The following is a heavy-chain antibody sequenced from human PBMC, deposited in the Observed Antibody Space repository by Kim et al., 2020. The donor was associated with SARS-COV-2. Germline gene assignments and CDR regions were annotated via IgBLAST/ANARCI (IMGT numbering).Heavy chain of an antibody. D-gene: IGHD3-10*01. V-gene: IGHV3-30*04. CDR1: GFTFSSYA. CDR3: ARSTMVRGVIPSIYYYYYYGMGV. CDR2: ISYDGSNK. Sequence: GGSLRLSCAASGFTFSSYAMHWVRQAPGKGLEWVAVISYDGSNKYYADSVKGRFTISRDNSKNTLYLQRNSLRAEDTAVYYCARSTMVRGVIPSIYYYYYYGMGVWGQGTTVTVSS. J-gene: IGHJ6*02.